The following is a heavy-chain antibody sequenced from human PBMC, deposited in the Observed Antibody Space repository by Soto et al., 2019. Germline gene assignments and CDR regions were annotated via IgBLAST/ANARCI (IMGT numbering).Heavy chain of an antibody. D-gene: IGHD6-19*01. CDR3: ARGQYSSGWYSGYYYGMDV. Sequence: QVQLVQSGAEVKKPGSSVKVSCKASGGTFSSYTISWVRQAPGQGLEWMGRIIPILGIANYAQKVQGRVTISADKSTSTAYMELSSLRSEDTAVYYCARGQYSSGWYSGYYYGMDVWGQGSTVTVSS. V-gene: IGHV1-69*02. J-gene: IGHJ6*02. CDR1: GGTFSSYT. CDR2: IIPILGIA.